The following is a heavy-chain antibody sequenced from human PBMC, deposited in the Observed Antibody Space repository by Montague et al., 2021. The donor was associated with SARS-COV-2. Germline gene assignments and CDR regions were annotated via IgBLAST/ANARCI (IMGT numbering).Heavy chain of an antibody. J-gene: IGHJ3*02. CDR2: IYYSGST. CDR3: ARHSGRDTIFGVVIIFDAFDI. V-gene: IGHV4-39*01. CDR1: GGSISSSNYY. Sequence: SETLSLTCTVSGGSISSSNYYWGWIRQPPGKGLEWIGSIYYSGSTYYTPSLKSRVTISVDTSKNQFSLRLSSVTAADTAVYYCARHSGRDTIFGVVIIFDAFDIWGQGTMVTVPS. D-gene: IGHD3-3*01.